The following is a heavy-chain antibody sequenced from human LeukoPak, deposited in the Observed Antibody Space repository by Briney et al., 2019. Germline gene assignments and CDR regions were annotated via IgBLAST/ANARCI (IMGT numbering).Heavy chain of an antibody. V-gene: IGHV3-30*14. Sequence: GGSLRLSCAASGFTFSSYAMHWVRQAPGKGLEWVAVISYDGSNKYYADSVKGRFTISRDNSKNTLYLQMNSLRAEDTAVYYCARDRGDGYNLSGPFDYWGQGTLVTVSS. D-gene: IGHD5-24*01. CDR3: ARDRGDGYNLSGPFDY. CDR1: GFTFSSYA. CDR2: ISYDGSNK. J-gene: IGHJ4*02.